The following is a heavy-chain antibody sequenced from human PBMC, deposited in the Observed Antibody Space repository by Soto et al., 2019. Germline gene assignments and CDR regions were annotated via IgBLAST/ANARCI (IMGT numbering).Heavy chain of an antibody. D-gene: IGHD1-7*01. CDR2: ISGIGSRI. J-gene: IGHJ6*02. V-gene: IGHV3-11*01. Sequence: QVQVVESGGGLVKPGGSLRLSCAASGFTFSDYHMAWIRQAPGKGLEWLSYISGIGSRIYYADSLKGRFTISRDNAKNSLYLQMNSLRAEDTAVYYCARAILEIRHQYYYGLDVWGQGTTVTVSS. CDR3: ARAILEIRHQYYYGLDV. CDR1: GFTFSDYH.